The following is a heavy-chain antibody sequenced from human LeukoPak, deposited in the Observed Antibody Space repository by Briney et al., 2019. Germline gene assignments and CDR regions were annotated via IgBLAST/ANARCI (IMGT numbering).Heavy chain of an antibody. CDR2: IYYSGST. V-gene: IGHV4-59*08. J-gene: IGHJ5*02. Sequence: KPSEILSLTCTVSGGSISSYYWSWIRQPPGKGLEWIGYIYYSGSTNYNPSLKSRVTISVDTSKNQFSLKLSSVTAADTAVYYCARHLYDFWSGFTPRAQNWFDPWGQGTLVTVSS. D-gene: IGHD3-3*01. CDR3: ARHLYDFWSGFTPRAQNWFDP. CDR1: GGSISSYY.